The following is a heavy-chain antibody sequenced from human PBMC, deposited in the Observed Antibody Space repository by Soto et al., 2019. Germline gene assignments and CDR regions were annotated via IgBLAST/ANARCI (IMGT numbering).Heavy chain of an antibody. D-gene: IGHD2-15*01. CDR1: GFTFSSYA. J-gene: IGHJ6*02. CDR2: ISYFGGRK. CDR3: VRGDREDIAVVICARPGEDAMDV. V-gene: IGHV3-30-3*01. Sequence: QVQLVESGGGVVQPGRSLRLSCAASGFTFSSYAMHWVRQAPGKGLEWVAAISYFGGRKVHVDSVEGRFTISRDNSKNTLYLQMNSLRVEDTAVYYCVRGDREDIAVVICARPGEDAMDVLCHGTPVTGSS.